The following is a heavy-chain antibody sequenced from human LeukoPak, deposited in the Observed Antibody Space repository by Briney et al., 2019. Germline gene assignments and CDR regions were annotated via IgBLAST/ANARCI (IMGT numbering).Heavy chain of an antibody. CDR1: GYSISSGYY. J-gene: IGHJ4*02. Sequence: SETLSLTCTVSGYSISSGYYWGWIRQPPGKGLEWIGSIYHSGSTYYNPSLKSRVTISVDTSKNQFSLKLSSVTAADTAVYYCARHSSGYYSYYFDYWGQGTLVTVSS. CDR3: ARHSSGYYSYYFDY. CDR2: IYHSGST. V-gene: IGHV4-38-2*02. D-gene: IGHD3-22*01.